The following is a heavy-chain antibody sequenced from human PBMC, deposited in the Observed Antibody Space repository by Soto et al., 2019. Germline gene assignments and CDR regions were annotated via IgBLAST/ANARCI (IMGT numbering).Heavy chain of an antibody. CDR2: IWYDGSIK. CDR3: ARIDCTGNNCRPYYDYATDV. V-gene: IGHV3-33*01. D-gene: IGHD2-8*02. Sequence: PGGSLRLSCAASGFAFYSYGMHLVRQSPGKGLEWLAVIWYDGSIKYYTDSVKGRFSISRDNSENTMYLQMNSLRAEETDVYYCARIDCTGNNCRPYYDYATDVWGQGTAVTVSS. CDR1: GFAFYSYG. J-gene: IGHJ6*02.